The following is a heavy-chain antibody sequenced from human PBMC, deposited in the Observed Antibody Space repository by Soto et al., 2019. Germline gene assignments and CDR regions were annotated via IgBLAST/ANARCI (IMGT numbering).Heavy chain of an antibody. J-gene: IGHJ4*02. V-gene: IGHV1-2*04. D-gene: IGHD6-19*01. CDR2: INPNSGGT. CDR1: GYTFTGYY. Sequence: GASVKVSCKASGYTFTGYYMHWVRQAPGQGLEWMGWINPNSGGTNYAQKFQGWVTMTRDTSISTAYMELSRLRSDDTAVYYCARDRIAVAGTSGHTYDYWGQGTLVTVSS. CDR3: ARDRIAVAGTSGHTYDY.